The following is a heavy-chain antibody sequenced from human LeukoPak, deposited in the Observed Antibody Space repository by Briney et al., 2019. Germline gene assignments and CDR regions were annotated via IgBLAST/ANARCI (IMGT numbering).Heavy chain of an antibody. J-gene: IGHJ4*02. CDR1: GFNVSNNY. CDR2: IFSSGPT. D-gene: IGHD2-21*02. CDR3: ARDEAYCGGDCMGY. V-gene: IGHV3-53*01. Sequence: GGSVRLSCAASGFNVSNNYMNWVRQAPGKGLEWVSVIFSSGPTYYADSVKGRFTISRDTSKNALYLQMNSLRDEDTAVYYCARDEAYCGGDCMGYWGQGTLVTVSS.